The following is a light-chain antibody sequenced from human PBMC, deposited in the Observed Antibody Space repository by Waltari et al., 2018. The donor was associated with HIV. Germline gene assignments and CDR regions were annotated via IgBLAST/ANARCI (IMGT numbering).Light chain of an antibody. CDR1: RSNIGSNT. Sequence: QSVLTRPPSASGTPGQRVTISCSGSRSNIGSNTVNWSQQLPGTAPKLLIYSNNQRPSGVPDRFSGSKSGTSASLAISGLQSEDEADYYCAAWDDSLNGVVFGGGTKLTVL. V-gene: IGLV1-44*01. CDR3: AAWDDSLNGVV. CDR2: SNN. J-gene: IGLJ2*01.